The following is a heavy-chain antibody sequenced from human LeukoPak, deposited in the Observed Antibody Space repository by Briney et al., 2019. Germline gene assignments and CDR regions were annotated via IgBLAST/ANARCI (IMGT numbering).Heavy chain of an antibody. Sequence: PGGSLRLSCAASGFTFSSYEMNWVRQAPGKGLEWVSNISSSGSTIYYADSVKGRFTISRDNAKNSLYLQMNSLRAEDTAVYYCARDLPITMVRGVQYYFDYWGQGTLVTVSS. CDR2: ISSSGSTI. CDR1: GFTFSSYE. V-gene: IGHV3-48*03. J-gene: IGHJ4*02. CDR3: ARDLPITMVRGVQYYFDY. D-gene: IGHD3-10*01.